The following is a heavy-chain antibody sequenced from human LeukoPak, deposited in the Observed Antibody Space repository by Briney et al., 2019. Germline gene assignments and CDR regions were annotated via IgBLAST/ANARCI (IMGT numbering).Heavy chain of an antibody. CDR2: VGSSGSGTTI. CDR3: ARTRQSGSGYFQH. CDR1: GFTFSSYA. Sequence: GGSLRLSCAASGFTFSSYAMSWVRQAPEKGLEWVSHVGSSGSGTTIYYADSVKGRFTISRDNAKNSLHLQLNSLRAEDTAVYYCARTRQSGSGYFQHWGQGTLVTVSS. D-gene: IGHD3-10*01. J-gene: IGHJ1*01. V-gene: IGHV3-48*04.